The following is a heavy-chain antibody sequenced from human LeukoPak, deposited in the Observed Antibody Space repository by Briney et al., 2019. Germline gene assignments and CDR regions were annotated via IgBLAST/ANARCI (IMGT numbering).Heavy chain of an antibody. V-gene: IGHV3-74*01. CDR2: INTDGSST. CDR1: GFTFSSYW. Sequence: GGSLRLSCAASGFTFSSYWMHWVRQAPGKGLVWVSRINTDGSSTSYADSVKGRFTISRDNSKNTLYLQMNSLRAEDTAVYYCVPSLDTEDIDYWGQGTLVAVSS. J-gene: IGHJ4*02. CDR3: VPSLDTEDIDY. D-gene: IGHD5-18*01.